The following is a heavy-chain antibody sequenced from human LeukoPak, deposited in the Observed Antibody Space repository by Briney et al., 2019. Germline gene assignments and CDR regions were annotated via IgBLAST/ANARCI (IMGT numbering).Heavy chain of an antibody. J-gene: IGHJ6*03. CDR1: GYTFTSYG. CDR2: ISAYNGNT. D-gene: IGHD2-2*02. V-gene: IGHV1-18*01. Sequence: GASVKVSCKASGYTFTSYGISWVRQAPGQGLEWMGWISAYNGNTNYAQKLQGRVTMTTDTSTSTAYMELRSLRSDDTAVYYCARDHRGSCSSTSCYSPPPYHYYYYMDVWGKGTTVTVSS. CDR3: ARDHRGSCSSTSCYSPPPYHYYYYMDV.